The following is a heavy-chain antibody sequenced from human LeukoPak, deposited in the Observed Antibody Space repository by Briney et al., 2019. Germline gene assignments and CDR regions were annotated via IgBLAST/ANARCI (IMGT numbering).Heavy chain of an antibody. CDR3: ARGPLLFGLRFLPY. CDR2: INHSGST. D-gene: IGHD3-3*01. Sequence: SETLSLTCAVYGGSFSGYYWSWIRQPPGKGLEWIGEINHSGSTNYNPSLKSRVTISVDTSKNQFSLKLSSVTAADTAVYYCARGPLLFGLRFLPYWGQGTLVTVSS. V-gene: IGHV4-34*01. J-gene: IGHJ4*02. CDR1: GGSFSGYY.